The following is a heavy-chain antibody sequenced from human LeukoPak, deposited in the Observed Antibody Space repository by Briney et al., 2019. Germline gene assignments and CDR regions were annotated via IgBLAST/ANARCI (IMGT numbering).Heavy chain of an antibody. D-gene: IGHD6-13*01. CDR2: IIPILGIA. Sequence: GASVKVSCKASGGTFSSYAISWVRQAPGQGLEWMGRIIPILGIANYAQKFQGRVTITADKSTSTAYMELSSLRSEDTAVYYCARGVGRPTGYSSSWYEVAFDYWGQGTLVTVSS. CDR1: GGTFSSYA. J-gene: IGHJ4*02. V-gene: IGHV1-69*04. CDR3: ARGVGRPTGYSSSWYEVAFDY.